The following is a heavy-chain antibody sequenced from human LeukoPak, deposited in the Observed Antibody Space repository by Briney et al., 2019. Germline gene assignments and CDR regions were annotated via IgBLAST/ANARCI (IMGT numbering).Heavy chain of an antibody. J-gene: IGHJ4*02. Sequence: SETLSLTCTVSGYSISSGYYWGWIRQPPGKGLEWIGSIYHSRSTYYNPSLKSRVTISVDTSKNQFSLKLSSVTAADTAVYYRAMGGYYDSSGSDYWGQGTLVTVSS. CDR3: AMGGYYDSSGSDY. V-gene: IGHV4-38-2*02. CDR2: IYHSRST. CDR1: GYSISSGYY. D-gene: IGHD3-22*01.